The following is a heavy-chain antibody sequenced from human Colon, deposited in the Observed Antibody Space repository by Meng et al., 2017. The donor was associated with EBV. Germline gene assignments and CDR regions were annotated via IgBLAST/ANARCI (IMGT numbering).Heavy chain of an antibody. CDR1: GRSFRGYY. V-gene: IGHV4-34*01. D-gene: IGHD3-9*01. Sequence: QVRLQQWGAGLLTPSETLSFSCAVYGRSFRGYYWTWIRQAPGRGLGWIGEINHSGSTNYNPSLKSRVALSVDTSKNQVSLKLTSVTAADTSVYYCARAYRDDYDVLTEYPVFDSWGQGTRVTVSS. CDR3: ARAYRDDYDVLTEYPVFDS. J-gene: IGHJ4*02. CDR2: INHSGST.